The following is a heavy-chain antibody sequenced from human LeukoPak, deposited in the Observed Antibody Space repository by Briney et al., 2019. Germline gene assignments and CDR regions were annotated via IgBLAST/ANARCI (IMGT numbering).Heavy chain of an antibody. CDR2: IPFDESNK. CDR1: GFTFSNYA. Sequence: GGSLRLSCAASGFTFSNYAMLWVRQAPGKGLEWVAVIPFDESNKYYTDSVKGRFTISRDNSNNTLYLQMNSLRVDDTAVYFCARDNNADYWGQGTPATVSS. D-gene: IGHD2-8*01. CDR3: ARDNNADY. J-gene: IGHJ4*02. V-gene: IGHV3-30*04.